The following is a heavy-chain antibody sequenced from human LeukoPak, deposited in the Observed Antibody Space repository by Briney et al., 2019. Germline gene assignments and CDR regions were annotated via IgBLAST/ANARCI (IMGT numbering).Heavy chain of an antibody. CDR3: ARGYYDSSVFYFAGYFDL. CDR2: MNPNSGNT. Sequence: ASVKVSCKASGYTLTSYDINWVRQATGQGLEWMGWMNPNSGNTGYAQKFQGRVTMTRNTSISTAYMELSSLRSEDTAVYYCARGYYDSSVFYFAGYFDLGGRGTLVTVSS. D-gene: IGHD3-22*01. J-gene: IGHJ2*01. CDR1: GYTLTSYD. V-gene: IGHV1-8*01.